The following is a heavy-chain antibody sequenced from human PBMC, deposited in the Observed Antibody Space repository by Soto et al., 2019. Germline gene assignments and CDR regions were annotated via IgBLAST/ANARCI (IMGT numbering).Heavy chain of an antibody. Sequence: QVQLVQSGAEVKKPGSSVKVSCKASGGTFSSYAISWVRQAPGQGLEWMGGIIPIFGTANYAQKFQGRVTITADKSTSTAYMELSSLRSEDTAVYDCARSAVTGKHYYYYGMDVWGQGTTVTVSS. D-gene: IGHD1-20*01. CDR1: GGTFSSYA. V-gene: IGHV1-69*06. CDR3: ARSAVTGKHYYYYGMDV. J-gene: IGHJ6*02. CDR2: IIPIFGTA.